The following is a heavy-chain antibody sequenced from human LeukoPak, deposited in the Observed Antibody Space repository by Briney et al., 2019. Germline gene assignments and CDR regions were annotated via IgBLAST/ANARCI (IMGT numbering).Heavy chain of an antibody. D-gene: IGHD2-2*01. Sequence: ASVKVSCKASGYTFTSYGISWVRQAPGQGLEWMGWISAYNGNTNYAQKLQGRVTMTTDTSTSTAHMELRSLRSDDTAVYYCAREKYQLLIFDYWGQGTLVTVSS. CDR1: GYTFTSYG. J-gene: IGHJ4*02. V-gene: IGHV1-18*01. CDR2: ISAYNGNT. CDR3: AREKYQLLIFDY.